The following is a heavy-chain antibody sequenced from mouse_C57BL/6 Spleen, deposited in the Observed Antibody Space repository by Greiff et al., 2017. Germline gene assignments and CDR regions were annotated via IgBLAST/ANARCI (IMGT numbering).Heavy chain of an antibody. CDR1: GYTFTDYN. J-gene: IGHJ2*01. Sequence: EVQLQQSGPELVKPGASVKMSCKASGYTFTDYNMHWVKQSPGKSLEWIGYINPNNGGTSYNQKFKGKATLTVNKSSSTAYMELRSLTSEDSAVYYCARLVDSSGYRFDYWGQGTTLTVSS. CDR2: INPNNGGT. V-gene: IGHV1-22*01. CDR3: ARLVDSSGYRFDY. D-gene: IGHD3-2*02.